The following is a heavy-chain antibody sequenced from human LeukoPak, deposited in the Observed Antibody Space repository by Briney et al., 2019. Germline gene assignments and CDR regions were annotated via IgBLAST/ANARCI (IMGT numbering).Heavy chain of an antibody. J-gene: IGHJ4*02. CDR1: GGSFSGYY. Sequence: SETLSLTCAVYGGSFSGYYWSWIRQPPGKGLEWIGEINHSGSTNYNPSLKSRVTISVDTSKNQFSLKLSSVTAADTAVYYCARGRRPHQPLDYWGQGTLVTVSS. CDR3: ARGRRPHQPLDY. D-gene: IGHD2-2*01. CDR2: INHSGST. V-gene: IGHV4-34*01.